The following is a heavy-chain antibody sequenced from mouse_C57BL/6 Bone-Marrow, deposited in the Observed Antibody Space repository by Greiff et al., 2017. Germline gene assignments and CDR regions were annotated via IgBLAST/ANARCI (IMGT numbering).Heavy chain of an antibody. J-gene: IGHJ3*01. CDR1: GFTFSSYA. V-gene: IGHV5-9-1*02. D-gene: IGHD2-4*01. Sequence: EVQVVESGEGLVKPGGSLTLSCAASGFTFSSYAMSWVRQTPEKRLEWVAYISSGGDYIYYADTVKGRCTITRDNARNTLYLQMSSLKSEDSARYDCTREGVFYYECDEDFAYWDRGNLVTVSA. CDR2: ISSGGDYI. CDR3: TREGVFYYECDEDFAY.